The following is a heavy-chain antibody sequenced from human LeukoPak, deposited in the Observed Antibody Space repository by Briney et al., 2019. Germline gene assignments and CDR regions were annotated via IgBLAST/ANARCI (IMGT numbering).Heavy chain of an antibody. Sequence: PSQTPSLTCTVSGGSINTYYWSWIRQPAGKGLEWIGRMYSTGSTHYNPSLKSRVTMSVDTSKNQFSLKLSSVTAADTAVYYCARFLTGGLYYFDYWGQGTLVAVSS. CDR1: GGSINTYY. CDR3: ARFLTGGLYYFDY. D-gene: IGHD1-26*01. J-gene: IGHJ4*02. V-gene: IGHV4-4*07. CDR2: MYSTGST.